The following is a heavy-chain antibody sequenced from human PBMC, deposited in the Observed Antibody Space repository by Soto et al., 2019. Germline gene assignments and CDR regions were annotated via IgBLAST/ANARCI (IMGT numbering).Heavy chain of an antibody. CDR2: INHSGST. V-gene: IGHV4-34*01. CDR3: ARDNWYCSGGSCYYYYYYMDV. D-gene: IGHD2-15*01. J-gene: IGHJ6*03. Sequence: SETLSLTCAVYGGSFSGYYWSWIRQPPGKGLEWIGEINHSGSTNYNPSLKSRVTISVDTSKNQFSLKLSSVTAADTAVYYCARDNWYCSGGSCYYYYYYMDVWGKGTTVTVS. CDR1: GGSFSGYY.